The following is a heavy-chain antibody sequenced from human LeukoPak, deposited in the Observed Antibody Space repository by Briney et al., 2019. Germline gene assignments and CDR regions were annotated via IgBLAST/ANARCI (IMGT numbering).Heavy chain of an antibody. J-gene: IGHJ5*02. V-gene: IGHV7-4-1*02. Sequence: VASVKVSCEASGYTFTSYAMNWVRQAPGQGLEWMGWINTNTGNPTYAQGFTGRFVFSLDTSVSTAYLQISSLKAEDTAVYYCARVPRLYYYDSSGYYLWFDPWGQGTLVTVSS. CDR2: INTNTGNP. CDR3: ARVPRLYYYDSSGYYLWFDP. D-gene: IGHD3-22*01. CDR1: GYTFTSYA.